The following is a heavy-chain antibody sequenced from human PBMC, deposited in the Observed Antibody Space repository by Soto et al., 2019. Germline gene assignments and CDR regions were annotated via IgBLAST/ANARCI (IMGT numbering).Heavy chain of an antibody. CDR2: ISGSGGST. V-gene: IGHV3-23*01. Sequence: GGSLRLSCAASGFTFSSYAMSWVRQAPGKGLEWVSAISGSGGSTYYADSVKGRFTISRDNSKNTLYLQMNSLRAEDTAVYYGAKPPAYCSSTSCYKGLFDYWGQGTLVTVSS. D-gene: IGHD2-2*02. CDR1: GFTFSSYA. J-gene: IGHJ4*02. CDR3: AKPPAYCSSTSCYKGLFDY.